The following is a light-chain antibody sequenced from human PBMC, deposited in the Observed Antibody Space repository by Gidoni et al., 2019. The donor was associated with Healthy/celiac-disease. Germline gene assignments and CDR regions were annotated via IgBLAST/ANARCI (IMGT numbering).Light chain of an antibody. J-gene: IGKJ1*01. CDR3: QQYYSTPGT. CDR1: QSVVYSSNNKNY. V-gene: IGKV4-1*01. Sequence: DIVMTQSPDSLALSLGERATINCKSSQSVVYSSNNKNYLAWYQQKPGQPPKLLIYWASTREAGVPDRFSGSGSGTDFTLTISSLQAEDVAVYYCQQYYSTPGTFGQGTKVEIK. CDR2: WAS.